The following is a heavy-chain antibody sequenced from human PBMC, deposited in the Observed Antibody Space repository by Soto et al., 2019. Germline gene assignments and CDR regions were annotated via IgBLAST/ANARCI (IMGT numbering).Heavy chain of an antibody. CDR3: ARYRREAVAGYTLDN. D-gene: IGHD6-13*01. V-gene: IGHV4-4*02. J-gene: IGHJ4*02. CDR2: VFHRGST. CDR1: GDSITTNNW. Sequence: SETLSLTCDVSGDSITTNNWLGWVRQSPGTGLEWIGEVFHRGSTYSNPSLKSRVTISEDTSKSQFSLKVNSMTAADTAVYYCARYRREAVAGYTLDNWGQGILVTVSS.